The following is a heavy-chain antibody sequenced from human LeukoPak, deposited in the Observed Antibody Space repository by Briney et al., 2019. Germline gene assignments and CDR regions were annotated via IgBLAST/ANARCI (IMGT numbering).Heavy chain of an antibody. Sequence: SETLSLTCTVSGGSISIYYWSWIRQPPGKGLEWIGYIYYSGSTNYNPSLKSRVTISVDTSKNQFSLKLSSVTAADTAVYYCARVRRDGYPSWGQGTLVTVSS. CDR2: IYYSGST. V-gene: IGHV4-59*01. CDR1: GGSISIYY. CDR3: ARVRRDGYPS. J-gene: IGHJ4*02. D-gene: IGHD5-24*01.